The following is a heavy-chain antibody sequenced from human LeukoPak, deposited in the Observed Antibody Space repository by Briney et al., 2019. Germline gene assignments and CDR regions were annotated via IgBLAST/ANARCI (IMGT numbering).Heavy chain of an antibody. D-gene: IGHD3-3*01. J-gene: IGHJ6*03. CDR2: MNPNSDAT. CDR1: GYTFTDYY. CDR3: ARGRDVGVGVVRDYYYMVV. Sequence: SVKLSCKGSGYTFTDYYMHWGWQRPGQGLGLVWWMNPNSDATNYAQKFQGRVTMTRDSSISTAYIDLSRLRSDDTALYHCARGRDVGVGVVRDYYYMVVWGKGTSVTVSS. V-gene: IGHV1-2*02.